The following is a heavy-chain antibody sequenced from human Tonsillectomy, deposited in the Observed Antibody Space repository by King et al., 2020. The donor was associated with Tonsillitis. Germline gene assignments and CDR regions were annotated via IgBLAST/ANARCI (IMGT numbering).Heavy chain of an antibody. V-gene: IGHV3-23*04. J-gene: IGHJ6*02. D-gene: IGHD3-10*01. Sequence: VQLVESGGGLVQPGGSLRLSCAASGFTFSSYTMTWVRQAPGKGLEWVSTISGSGDTTYYADSVKGRFTISRDNSKNTLYLQMNSLRAEDTAVYYCAEIYYGSTQQHYYYGMDVWGQGTTVTVSS. CDR1: GFTFSSYT. CDR2: ISGSGDTT. CDR3: AEIYYGSTQQHYYYGMDV.